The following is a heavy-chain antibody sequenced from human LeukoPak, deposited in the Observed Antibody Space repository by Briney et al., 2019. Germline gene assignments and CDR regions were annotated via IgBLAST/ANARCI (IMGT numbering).Heavy chain of an antibody. Sequence: PGGSLRLSCAASGFTFSDYYMSWIRQAPGKGLEWVSYISSSGSTIYYADSVKGRFTISRNNAKNSLYLQMNSLRAEDTAVYYCARDSAQYCSGGSCPMIHWGQGTLVTVSS. CDR2: ISSSGSTI. CDR1: GFTFSDYY. CDR3: ARDSAQYCSGGSCPMIH. J-gene: IGHJ4*02. V-gene: IGHV3-11*01. D-gene: IGHD2-15*01.